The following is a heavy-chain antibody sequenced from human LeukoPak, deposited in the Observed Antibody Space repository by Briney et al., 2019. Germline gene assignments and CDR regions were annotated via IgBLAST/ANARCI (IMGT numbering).Heavy chain of an antibody. D-gene: IGHD4-17*01. CDR1: GFTVSSNY. CDR3: ARDWGYGDYSSAFDI. J-gene: IGHJ3*02. V-gene: IGHV3-53*01. CDR2: IYSGGST. Sequence: PGGSLRLSCEASGFTVSSNYMSWVRQAPGKGLEWVSVIYSGGSTYYADSVKGRFTISRDNSKNTLYLQMNSLRAEDTAVYYCARDWGYGDYSSAFDIWGQGTMVTVSS.